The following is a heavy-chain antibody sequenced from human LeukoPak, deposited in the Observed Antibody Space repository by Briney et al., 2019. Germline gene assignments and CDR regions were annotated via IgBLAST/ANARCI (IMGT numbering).Heavy chain of an antibody. CDR3: ARDPDTAMATQQGNYYYYGMDV. J-gene: IGHJ6*02. Sequence: GGSLRLSCAASGFTFSSYSMNWVRQAPGKGLEWVSSISSSSGYIYYADSVKGRFTISRDNAKNSLYLQMNSLRAEDTAVYYCARDPDTAMATQQGNYYYYGMDVWGQGTTVTVSS. V-gene: IGHV3-21*01. D-gene: IGHD5-18*01. CDR1: GFTFSSYS. CDR2: ISSSSGYI.